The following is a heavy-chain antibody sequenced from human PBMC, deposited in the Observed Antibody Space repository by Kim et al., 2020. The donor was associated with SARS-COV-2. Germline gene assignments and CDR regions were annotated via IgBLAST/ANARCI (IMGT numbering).Heavy chain of an antibody. CDR2: INPSGGST. CDR1: GYTFTSYY. CDR3: ARPPAGAYYEYGMDV. J-gene: IGHJ6*02. Sequence: ASVKVSCKASGYTFTSYYMHWVRQAPGQGLEWMGIINPSGGSTSYAQKFQGRVTMTRDTSTSTVYMELSSLRSEDTAVYYCARPPAGAYYEYGMDVWGQGTTVTVSS. D-gene: IGHD1-26*01. V-gene: IGHV1-46*01.